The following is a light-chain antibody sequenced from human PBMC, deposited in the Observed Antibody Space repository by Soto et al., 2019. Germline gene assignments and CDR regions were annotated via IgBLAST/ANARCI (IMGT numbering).Light chain of an antibody. CDR2: DVT. CDR3: SSFTSSSSYV. Sequence: QSVLTQPASVSGSPGQSITLLCTGTSSDFGIYNSVSWYQQHPGKAPKLMIHDVTNRRSGVSGRFSGSRSGNTASLTISGLQAEDEADYYCSSFTSSSSYVFGPGTKLTVL. V-gene: IGLV2-14*03. J-gene: IGLJ1*01. CDR1: SSDFGIYNS.